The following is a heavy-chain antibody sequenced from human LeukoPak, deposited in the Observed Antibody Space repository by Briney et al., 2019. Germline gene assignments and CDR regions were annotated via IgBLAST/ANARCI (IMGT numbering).Heavy chain of an antibody. Sequence: GASVKVSCKVSGYTLTELSMHWVRQAPGKGLEWMGGSDPEDGETIYAQKFQGRVTMTEDTSTDTAYMELSSLRSEDTAVYYCATRILFVGTDSSGYLYFQHWGQGTLVTVSS. J-gene: IGHJ1*01. CDR2: SDPEDGET. V-gene: IGHV1-24*01. CDR1: GYTLTELS. D-gene: IGHD3-22*01. CDR3: ATRILFVGTDSSGYLYFQH.